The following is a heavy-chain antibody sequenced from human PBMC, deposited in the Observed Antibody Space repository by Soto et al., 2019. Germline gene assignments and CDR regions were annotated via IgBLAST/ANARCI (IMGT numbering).Heavy chain of an antibody. J-gene: IGHJ6*02. D-gene: IGHD2-15*01. Sequence: SETLSLTCAVSGGSVESSSCWSWVRQAPGKGLEWIGEIYHSGTFNYNPSLASRVSVSVDKSTNQFSLNLNSVTAADTAVYYCVRSVPAATWAYNGMDVWGQGTTVTVS. CDR2: IYHSGTF. CDR1: GGSVESSSC. V-gene: IGHV4-4*02. CDR3: VRSVPAATWAYNGMDV.